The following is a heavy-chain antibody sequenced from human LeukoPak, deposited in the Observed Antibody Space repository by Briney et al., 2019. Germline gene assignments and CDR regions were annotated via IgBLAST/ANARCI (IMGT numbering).Heavy chain of an antibody. D-gene: IGHD6-13*01. CDR2: ISRTGNSI. CDR1: GFTLSSYE. Sequence: GGSLRLSCAAFGFTLSSYEMNWVRLAPGKGLEWISYISRTGNSIYYADSVKGRFTISRDSAKNSLYLQMNSLRAEDTAVYYCARGPYSSNWYVDYWGQGTLVTVAS. J-gene: IGHJ4*02. CDR3: ARGPYSSNWYVDY. V-gene: IGHV3-48*03.